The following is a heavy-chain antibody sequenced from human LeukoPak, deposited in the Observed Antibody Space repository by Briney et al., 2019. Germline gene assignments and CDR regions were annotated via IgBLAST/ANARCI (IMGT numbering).Heavy chain of an antibody. J-gene: IGHJ4*02. CDR1: GFTFSSYR. V-gene: IGHV3-7*01. Sequence: GGCLRLFCAASGFTFSSYRMSWVRQAPGEGLEWVVNIKEDGSENYHVDSVKGPFTISRDNAKNSLYLQINSLRAEDTAVYYCARDFFGNYGGGYYFDYWGQGTLVTVSS. CDR2: IKEDGSEN. D-gene: IGHD4-23*01. CDR3: ARDFFGNYGGGYYFDY.